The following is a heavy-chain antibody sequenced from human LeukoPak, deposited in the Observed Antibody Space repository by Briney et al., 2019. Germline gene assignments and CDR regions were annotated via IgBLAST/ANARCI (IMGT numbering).Heavy chain of an antibody. Sequence: PSQTLSLTCTVSGGSICSGGYYWSWIRQHPGKGLEWIGYIYYSGSTYYNPSLKSRVTISVDTSKNQFSLKLSSVTAADTAVYYCARGGLLFWFDPWGQGTLVTVSS. V-gene: IGHV4-31*03. D-gene: IGHD3-10*01. CDR1: GGSICSGGYY. CDR3: ARGGLLFWFDP. CDR2: IYYSGST. J-gene: IGHJ5*02.